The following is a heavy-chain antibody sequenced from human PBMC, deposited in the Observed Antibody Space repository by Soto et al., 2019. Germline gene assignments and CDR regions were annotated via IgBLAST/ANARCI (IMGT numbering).Heavy chain of an antibody. Sequence: QVQLVESGGGVVQPGRSLRLSCAASGFTFSSYGMHWVRQAPGKGLEWVAVIWYDGSNKYYADSVKGRFTISRDNSKNTLYMQMNSLRAEDTAVYYCARYTDIVVVVAATPLTPYYYYYGMDVWGQGTTVTVSS. CDR1: GFTFSSYG. D-gene: IGHD2-15*01. V-gene: IGHV3-33*01. CDR2: IWYDGSNK. J-gene: IGHJ6*02. CDR3: ARYTDIVVVVAATPLTPYYYYYGMDV.